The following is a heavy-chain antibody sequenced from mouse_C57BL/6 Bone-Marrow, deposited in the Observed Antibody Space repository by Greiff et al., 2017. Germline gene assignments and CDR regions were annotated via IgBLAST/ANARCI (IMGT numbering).Heavy chain of an antibody. CDR1: GFNIKDDY. V-gene: IGHV14-4*01. J-gene: IGHJ4*01. CDR2: IDPENGDT. CDR3: TPYDYDEGGN. Sequence: EVQLQESGAELVRPGASVKLSCTASGFNIKDDYMHWVKQRPEQGLEWIGWIDPENGDTEYASKFQGKATITADTSSNTAYLHLSSLTSEDTAVYYCTPYDYDEGGNWGQGTSVTVSS. D-gene: IGHD2-4*01.